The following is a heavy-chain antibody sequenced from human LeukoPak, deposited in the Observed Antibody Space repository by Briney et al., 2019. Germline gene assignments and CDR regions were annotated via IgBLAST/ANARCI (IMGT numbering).Heavy chain of an antibody. CDR2: ISGIGSTI. Sequence: GGSLRLSCAASGFTFSSYEMNWVRQAPGKGLEWVSYISGIGSTIYYADSVKGRFTISRDNAKNSLYLQMHSLRAEDTAVYYCARYPSRYCTSTSCYLVHWGQGTLVTVSS. D-gene: IGHD2-2*01. V-gene: IGHV3-48*03. J-gene: IGHJ5*02. CDR3: ARYPSRYCTSTSCYLVH. CDR1: GFTFSSYE.